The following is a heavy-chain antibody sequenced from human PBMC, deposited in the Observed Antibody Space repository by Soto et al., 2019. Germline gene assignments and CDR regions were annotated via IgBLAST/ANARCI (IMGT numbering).Heavy chain of an antibody. CDR2: INHSGST. CDR3: ALSRGGGLGMDV. Sequence: KTSETLSLTCAVYGGSFSGYYWSWIRQPPGKGLEWIGEINHSGSTNYNPSLKSRVTISVDTSKNQFSLKLSSVTAADTAVYYCALSRGGGLGMDVWGQGTTVTVSS. J-gene: IGHJ6*02. V-gene: IGHV4-34*01. D-gene: IGHD3-16*01. CDR1: GGSFSGYY.